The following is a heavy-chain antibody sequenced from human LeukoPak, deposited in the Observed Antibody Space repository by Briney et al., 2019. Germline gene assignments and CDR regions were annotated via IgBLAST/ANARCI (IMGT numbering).Heavy chain of an antibody. CDR3: AGHHPRNTVDF. V-gene: IGHV4-59*08. J-gene: IGHJ4*02. Sequence: SETLSLTCTVSGGSISSYYWSWIRQPPGKGLEWIGYIYYSGSTNYNPCLKSRVTISLDTSKNQFSLKLSSVTAADTAVYYCAGHHPRNTVDFWGQGTLVTVSS. CDR2: IYYSGST. D-gene: IGHD2-8*02. CDR1: GGSISSYY.